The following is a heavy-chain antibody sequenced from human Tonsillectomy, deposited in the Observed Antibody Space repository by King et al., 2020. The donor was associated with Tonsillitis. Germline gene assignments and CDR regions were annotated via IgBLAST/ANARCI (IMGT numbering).Heavy chain of an antibody. CDR3: AKDLDSADYEPLFN. V-gene: IGHV3-30*02. D-gene: IGHD4-17*01. Sequence: VQLVQSGGGVVQSGGSLRLSCAASGFTFSSYGMHWVRQAPGKGLEWVAYISYDGNNKYYADTVKGRCTISRDISKTTVYLQMSSLRVEDTAVYSCAKDLDSADYEPLFNCGAGTLVTVS. CDR2: ISYDGNNK. J-gene: IGHJ4*02. CDR1: GFTFSSYG.